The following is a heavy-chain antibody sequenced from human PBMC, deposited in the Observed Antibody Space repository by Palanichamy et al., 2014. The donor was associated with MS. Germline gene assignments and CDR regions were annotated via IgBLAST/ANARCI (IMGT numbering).Heavy chain of an antibody. CDR3: ARDIGPVPGDYYYGLDV. CDR2: ISTYNGNT. J-gene: IGHJ6*02. CDR1: GYTFSSYG. V-gene: IGHV1-18*04. Sequence: QVQLVQSGAEVKEPGASVRVSCKASGYTFSSYGISWARQAPGQGLEWMGWISTYNGNTKYAQKFQDRVTMTTDTSTTIAHMDLRSLRSDDSAVYFCARDIGPVPGDYYYGLDVWGQGTTVTVSS. D-gene: IGHD3-10*01.